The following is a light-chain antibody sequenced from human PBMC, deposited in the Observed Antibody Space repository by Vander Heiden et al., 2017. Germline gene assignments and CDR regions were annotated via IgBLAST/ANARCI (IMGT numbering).Light chain of an antibody. Sequence: SALTQPASVSGSPGQSITISFPGTSSDVGGYDYVSWYQQHPGKAPKLMIYDVNNRPAGGADRFSGSKSGNTASLTISGLQEEDEADYYCTSYTSSSTLVFGGGTKLTVL. CDR1: SSDVGGYDY. J-gene: IGLJ3*02. V-gene: IGLV2-14*03. CDR2: DVN. CDR3: TSYTSSSTLV.